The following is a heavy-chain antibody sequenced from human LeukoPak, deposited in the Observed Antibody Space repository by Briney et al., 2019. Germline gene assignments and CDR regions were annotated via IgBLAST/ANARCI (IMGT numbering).Heavy chain of an antibody. Sequence: GGSLRLSCAASGFTFSLYWMSWVRQAPGKGLEWVANIKQDGSEKYYVDSVKGRFTISRDNAKNSLYLQMNSLRAEDTAVYYCARRNSYGPKGGYYYYYYMDVWGKGTTVTVSS. CDR2: IKQDGSEK. V-gene: IGHV3-7*01. D-gene: IGHD5-18*01. J-gene: IGHJ6*03. CDR3: ARRNSYGPKGGYYYYYYMDV. CDR1: GFTFSLYW.